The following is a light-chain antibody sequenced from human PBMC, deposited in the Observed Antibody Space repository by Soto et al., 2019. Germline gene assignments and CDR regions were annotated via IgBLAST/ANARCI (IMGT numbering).Light chain of an antibody. V-gene: IGLV2-14*01. CDR1: NTDVGGYDR. J-gene: IGLJ7*01. CDR3: ATWDSSLSAAV. Sequence: QSVLTQPASVSGSPGQSITISCTGTNTDVGGYDRVSWYQHHPGKAPKMLIFEVFNRPSGISDRFSGSKSGDTASLGITGLQTGDEADYFCATWDSSLSAAVFGGGTQLTVL. CDR2: EVF.